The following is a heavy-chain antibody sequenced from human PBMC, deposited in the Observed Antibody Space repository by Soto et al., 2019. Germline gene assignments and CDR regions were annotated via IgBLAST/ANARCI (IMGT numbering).Heavy chain of an antibody. Sequence: GPTLVNPTQTLTLTCTFSGFSLTTSGVGVGWIRQPPGKALEWLALIYWNDDKRYSPSLRGRLTITKDTSKNQVVLAMTNMDPVDTATYYCAHHTITPATNWFDPWGLGTLVTVSS. D-gene: IGHD2-2*01. J-gene: IGHJ5*02. CDR1: GFSLTTSGVG. CDR3: AHHTITPATNWFDP. CDR2: IYWNDDK. V-gene: IGHV2-5*01.